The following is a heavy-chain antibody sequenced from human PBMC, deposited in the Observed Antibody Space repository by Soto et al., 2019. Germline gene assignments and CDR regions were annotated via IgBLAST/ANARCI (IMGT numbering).Heavy chain of an antibody. CDR2: ISWNSGSI. J-gene: IGHJ5*02. V-gene: IGHV3-9*01. CDR1: GFTFDDYA. D-gene: IGHD1-26*01. Sequence: PGGSLRLSCAASGFTFDDYAMHWVRQAPGKGLEWVSGISWNSGSIGYADSVKGRFTISRDNAKNSLYLQMNSLRAEDTALYYCAKVRQKWELLFDWFDPWGQGTLVTVSS. CDR3: AKVRQKWELLFDWFDP.